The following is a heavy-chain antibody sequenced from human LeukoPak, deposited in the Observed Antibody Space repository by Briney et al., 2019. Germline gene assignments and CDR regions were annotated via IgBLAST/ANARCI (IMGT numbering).Heavy chain of an antibody. V-gene: IGHV1-18*01. CDR2: ISAYNGNT. Sequence: ASVKVSCXASGYTFTTYGFTWVRQAPGQGLEWMGWISAYNGNTTYAQKFQGRVTMTTDTSTSTAYMELRSLRSDDTAVYYCARDQERYSSGWSFDYWGQGTLVAVSS. J-gene: IGHJ4*02. D-gene: IGHD6-19*01. CDR1: GYTFTTYG. CDR3: ARDQERYSSGWSFDY.